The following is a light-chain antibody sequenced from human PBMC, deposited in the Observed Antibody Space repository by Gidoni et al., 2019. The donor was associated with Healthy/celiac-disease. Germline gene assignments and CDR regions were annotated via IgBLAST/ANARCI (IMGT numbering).Light chain of an antibody. Sequence: DIVMTQSPLSLPFTPGAPASISCRSSQSPLHSNGYNYLDWYLQKPGHSPQLLIYLGSNRASGVPDRFSGSGSGTDFTLKISRVEAEDVGVYYCMQALQTPWTFGQGTKVEIK. CDR1: QSPLHSNGYNY. CDR2: LGS. CDR3: MQALQTPWT. V-gene: IGKV2-28*01. J-gene: IGKJ1*01.